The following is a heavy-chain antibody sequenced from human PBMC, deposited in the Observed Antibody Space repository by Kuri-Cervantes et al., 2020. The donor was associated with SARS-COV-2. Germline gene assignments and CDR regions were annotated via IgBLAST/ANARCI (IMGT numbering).Heavy chain of an antibody. D-gene: IGHD3-3*01. CDR3: ARDTGLFGVVTNFDY. V-gene: IGHV3-21*01. CDR1: GFTFSSYS. J-gene: IGHJ4*02. Sequence: GESLKISCAASGFTFSSYSMNWVRQAPGKGLEWVSSISSSSSYIYYADSVKGRFTISRDNAKNSLYLQMNSLRAEDTAVYYCARDTGLFGVVTNFDYWGQGTLVTVSS. CDR2: ISSSSSYI.